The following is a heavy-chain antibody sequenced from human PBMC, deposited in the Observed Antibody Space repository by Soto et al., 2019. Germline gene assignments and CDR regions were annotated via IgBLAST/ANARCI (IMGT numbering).Heavy chain of an antibody. J-gene: IGHJ5*02. D-gene: IGHD6-19*01. CDR2: VSYDGNTK. V-gene: IGHV3-30*03. CDR3: ARGGIGSSNLDSSHYRPLAS. CDR1: GFTFSSDG. Sequence: GGSLRLSCVASGFTFSSDGMHWVRQAPGRGLEWVAVVSYDGNTKYYAHSVKGRFTISRDNSKNTLHLQMNSLTIEDTAVYYCARGGIGSSNLDSSHYRPLASWGQGTPVTVSS.